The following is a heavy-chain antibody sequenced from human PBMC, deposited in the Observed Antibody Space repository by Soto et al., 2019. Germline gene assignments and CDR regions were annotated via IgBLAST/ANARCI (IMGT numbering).Heavy chain of an antibody. V-gene: IGHV4-39*02. CDR1: GDSMRSRGSY. Sequence: PSGTLSLTSTVSGDSMRSRGSYWSWNRKTPGQGPEWIGSFSYNAKTHYNPSLESRVAISVYAPKYPFPVRPASLPAAATGFYYCVRRHDYGIPYRFDDWGRGTLVTVSS. CDR2: FSYNAKT. CDR3: VRRHDYGIPYRFDD. J-gene: IGHJ4*02. D-gene: IGHD5-12*01.